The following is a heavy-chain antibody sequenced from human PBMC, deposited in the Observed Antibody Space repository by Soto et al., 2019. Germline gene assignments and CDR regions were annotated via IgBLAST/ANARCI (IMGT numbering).Heavy chain of an antibody. CDR2: LSWDRSTV. D-gene: IGHD2-15*01. CDR1: GASSDPFT. Sequence: GGSLRLSCVASGASSDPFTMHWVRELPGKGLEWVAGLSWDRSTVAYADSVQGRFTISRDHAKNSVDLLMDSLRPDDTALYFCAVSSPDIVVLPSSIYFTSWGPGTQVTVSS. J-gene: IGHJ4*02. CDR3: AVSSPDIVVLPSSIYFTS. V-gene: IGHV3-9*02.